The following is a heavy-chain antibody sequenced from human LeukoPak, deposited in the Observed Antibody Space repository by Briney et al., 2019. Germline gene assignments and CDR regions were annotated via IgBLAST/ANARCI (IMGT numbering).Heavy chain of an antibody. CDR1: GFTFSNYA. D-gene: IGHD4-17*01. CDR3: AKGATTTVTSVFDL. V-gene: IGHV3-23*01. J-gene: IGHJ3*01. CDR2: IRGSGDST. Sequence: GGSLRLSCAASGFTFSNYAMNWVRQAPGKRLEWVSGIRGSGDSTSYADSVKGRFTIYRDNSKNTLYLQMNSLRAEDTAVYYCAKGATTTVTSVFDLWGQGTMVTVSS.